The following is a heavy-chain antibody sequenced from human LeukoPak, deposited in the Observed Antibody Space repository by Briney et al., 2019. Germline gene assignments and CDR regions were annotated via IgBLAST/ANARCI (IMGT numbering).Heavy chain of an antibody. CDR3: ARDSEGITMVRGVIITGGFDY. CDR1: GYTFTSYY. Sequence: ASVKVSCKASGYTFTSYYMHWVRQAPGQGLEWMGIINPSGGSTSYAQKFQGRVTMTRDTSTSTVYMELSSLRSEDTAVYYCARDSEGITMVRGVIITGGFDYWGQGTLVTVSS. CDR2: INPSGGST. J-gene: IGHJ4*02. D-gene: IGHD3-10*01. V-gene: IGHV1-46*01.